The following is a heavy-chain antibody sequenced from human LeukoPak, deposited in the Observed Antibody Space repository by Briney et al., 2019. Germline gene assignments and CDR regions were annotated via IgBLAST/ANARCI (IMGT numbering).Heavy chain of an antibody. V-gene: IGHV1-69*04. CDR2: IIPILGIA. CDR3: ARVYGSGSYYYYYYYGMDV. J-gene: IGHJ6*02. Sequence: ASVKVSCKASGGTFSSHAISWVRQAPGQGLEWMGRIIPILGIANYAQKFQGRVTMTRDTSISTAYMELSRLRSDDTAVYYCARVYGSGSYYYYYYYGMDVWGQGTTVTVSS. CDR1: GGTFSSHA. D-gene: IGHD3-10*01.